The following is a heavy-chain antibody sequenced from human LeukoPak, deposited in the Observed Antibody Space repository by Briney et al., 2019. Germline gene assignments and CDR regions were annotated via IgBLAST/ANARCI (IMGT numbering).Heavy chain of an antibody. V-gene: IGHV3-30-3*01. CDR2: ISYDGSNK. J-gene: IGHJ4*02. CDR1: GFTFSSYA. Sequence: GGSLRLSCAASGFTFSSYAMHWVRQAPGKGLEWVAVISYDGSNKYYADSVKGRFTISRDNSKNTLYPQMNSLRAEDTAVYYCAKDRETYRLFDYWGQGTLVTVSS. CDR3: AKDRETYRLFDY.